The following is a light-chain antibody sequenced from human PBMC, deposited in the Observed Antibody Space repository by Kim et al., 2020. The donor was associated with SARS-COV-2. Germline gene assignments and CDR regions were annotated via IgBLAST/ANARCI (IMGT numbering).Light chain of an antibody. CDR2: GAS. J-gene: IGKJ5*01. CDR1: QSVSSN. Sequence: SPRDSASPSCRASQSVSSNLAWYQQKPGQAPRLLFYGASTRATGIPARFSGSGSGTEFTLTISSLQSEDFAVYYCQQYNNWPPITFGQGTRLEIK. CDR3: QQYNNWPPIT. V-gene: IGKV3-15*01.